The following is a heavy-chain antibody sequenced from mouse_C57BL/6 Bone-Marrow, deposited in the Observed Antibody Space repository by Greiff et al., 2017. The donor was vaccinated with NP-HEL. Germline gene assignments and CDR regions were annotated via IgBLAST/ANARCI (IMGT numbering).Heavy chain of an antibody. D-gene: IGHD1-1*01. J-gene: IGHJ3*01. V-gene: IGHV14-4*01. Sequence: EVQLQQSGAELVRPGASVKLSCTASGFNIKDDYMHWVKQRPEQGLEWIGWIDPENGDTEYASKFQGKATITADTSSNIAYLQLSSLTSEDTAVYYCTTGGYYGFAWFAYWGQGTLVTVSA. CDR1: GFNIKDDY. CDR2: IDPENGDT. CDR3: TTGGYYGFAWFAY.